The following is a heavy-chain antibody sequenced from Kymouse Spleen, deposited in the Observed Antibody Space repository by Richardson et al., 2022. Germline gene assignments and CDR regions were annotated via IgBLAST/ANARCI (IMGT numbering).Heavy chain of an antibody. CDR2: INHSGST. V-gene: IGHV4-34*01. D-gene: IGHD3-10*01. CDR3: ARGRYYGSGPLTTTVWTS. CDR1: GGSFSGYY. J-gene: IGHJ6*02. Sequence: QVQLQQWGAGLLKPSETLSLTCAVYGGSFSGYYWSWIRQPPGKGLEWIGEINHSGSTNYNPSLKSRVTISVDTSKNQFSLKLSSVTAADTAVYYCARGRYYGSGPLTTTVWTSGAKGPRSPSPQ.